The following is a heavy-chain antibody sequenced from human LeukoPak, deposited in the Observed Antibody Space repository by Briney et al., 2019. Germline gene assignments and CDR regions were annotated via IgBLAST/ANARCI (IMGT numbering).Heavy chain of an antibody. J-gene: IGHJ4*02. CDR1: GGSISSGDFY. D-gene: IGHD2-8*01. CDR3: ARDTPGYCTNGVCADY. V-gene: IGHV4-30-4*01. Sequence: PSQTLSLTCTVSGGSISSGDFYWSWIRQPPGMGLEWVGYIYYSGSTYYNPSLKSRVTISVDTSKNQFSLKLSSVTAADTAVYYCARDTPGYCTNGVCADYWGQGTLVTVSS. CDR2: IYYSGST.